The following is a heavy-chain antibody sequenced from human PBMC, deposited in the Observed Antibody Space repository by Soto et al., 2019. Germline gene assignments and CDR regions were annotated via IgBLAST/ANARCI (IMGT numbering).Heavy chain of an antibody. CDR3: ARGGKYYQQEAYFFDY. J-gene: IGHJ4*01. CDR2: IYYNGDT. V-gene: IGHV4-39*01. D-gene: IGHD3-16*01. CDR1: GGSISSSGYY. Sequence: SETLSLTCTVSGGSISSSGYYWAWLRQPPGRGLEWIGSIYYNGDTYFYPSLKSRVTISVDTSKNQFSLKLTSVTAADTALYFCARGGKYYQQEAYFFDYWGQGSLVTVSS.